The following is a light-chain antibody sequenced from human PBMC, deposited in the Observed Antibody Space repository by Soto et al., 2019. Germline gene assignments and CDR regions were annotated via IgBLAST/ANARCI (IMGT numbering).Light chain of an antibody. Sequence: DIQMTQSPSSLSASVGGIVTMTCRASQGISTYLNWNLQKPGKAPKLLIYDASSLETGVPSRFSGSGSGTDFTLTISSLQPEDFATYYCQQYDNLPLIFGQGTRLEIK. J-gene: IGKJ5*01. CDR1: QGISTY. CDR2: DAS. V-gene: IGKV1-33*01. CDR3: QQYDNLPLI.